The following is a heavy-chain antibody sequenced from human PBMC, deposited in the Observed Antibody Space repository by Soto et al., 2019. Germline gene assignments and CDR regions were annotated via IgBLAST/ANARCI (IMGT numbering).Heavy chain of an antibody. J-gene: IGHJ3*02. D-gene: IGHD2-15*01. CDR1: GFTFSSYA. CDR3: AREDRYCRGSSCSITGDAFDI. Sequence: HPGGSLRLSCAASGFTFSSYAMSWVRQAPGKGLEWVSAISGSGGSTHYADSVRGSFSLSRDNSTNTLHLQMSSLRVEDTAVYYCAREDRYCRGSSCSITGDAFDIWGQGTMVTVSS. V-gene: IGHV3-23*01. CDR2: ISGSGGST.